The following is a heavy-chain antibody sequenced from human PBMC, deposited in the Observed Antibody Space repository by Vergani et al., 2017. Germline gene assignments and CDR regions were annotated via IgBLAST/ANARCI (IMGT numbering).Heavy chain of an antibody. J-gene: IGHJ4*02. CDR1: GFTFSSYG. D-gene: IGHD6-6*01. CDR3: AKWARGAY. V-gene: IGHV3-30*02. CDR2: IRYDGSNK. Sequence: QVQLVESGGGVVQPGGSLRLSCAASGFTFSSYGMHWVRQAPGKGLEWVAFIRYDGSNKYYADSVKGRFTISRDNSKNTLYLQMNSLRAEDTAVYYCAKWARGAYWGQGTLVTVSS.